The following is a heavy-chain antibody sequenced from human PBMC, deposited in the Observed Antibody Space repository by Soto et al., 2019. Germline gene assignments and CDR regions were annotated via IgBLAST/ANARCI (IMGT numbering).Heavy chain of an antibody. CDR1: GFTFSTYT. V-gene: IGHV3-23*01. J-gene: IGHJ4*02. CDR3: AKDFTPDGYWDFDY. Sequence: QPGGSLRLSCAASGFTFSTYTMSWVRQPPGKGLEWVSAVLQTGSSTFYADSVKGRFTISRDNSKNTLYLQMNNLRAEDTAVYYCAKDFTPDGYWDFDYWRQGTLVTVSS. CDR2: VLQTGSST. D-gene: IGHD4-17*01.